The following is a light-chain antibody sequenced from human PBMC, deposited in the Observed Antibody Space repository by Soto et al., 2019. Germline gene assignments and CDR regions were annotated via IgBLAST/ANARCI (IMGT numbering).Light chain of an antibody. J-gene: IGKJ1*01. V-gene: IGKV1-5*01. Sequence: DIQMTPSPSTLSASIGDRVTITCRASQTISNWLAWYQQEPGKAPKLLIYDASTLESGVPSRFTGRGSGTEFTLTINSLQPEDFATYYCQQYKSYSRMFGQGTKVDIK. CDR2: DAS. CDR3: QQYKSYSRM. CDR1: QTISNW.